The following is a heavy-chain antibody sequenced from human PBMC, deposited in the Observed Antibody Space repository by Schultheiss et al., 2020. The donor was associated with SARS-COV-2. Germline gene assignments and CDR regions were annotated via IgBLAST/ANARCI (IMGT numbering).Heavy chain of an antibody. CDR1: GYTFTGYY. Sequence: SVKVSCKASGYTFTGYYMHWVRQAPGQGLEWMGGIIPIFGTANYAQKFQGRVTITADESTSTAYMELSSLRSEDTAVYYCTTDRNSGMDVWGQGTTVTVSS. CDR3: TTDRNSGMDV. CDR2: IIPIFGTA. V-gene: IGHV1-69*13. J-gene: IGHJ6*02.